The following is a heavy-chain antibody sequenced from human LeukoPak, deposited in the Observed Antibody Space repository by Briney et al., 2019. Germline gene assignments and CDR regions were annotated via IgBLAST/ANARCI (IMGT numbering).Heavy chain of an antibody. Sequence: GASVKVSCKGSGYTFTSYAMYWVRQATAQGHEWMGWINTNTGNPTYAQGFTERFVCSLDTSVSTAYLQISSLKAEDTAVYYCARGIARNLPAYWGQGTLVTVSS. CDR2: INTNTGNP. J-gene: IGHJ4*02. D-gene: IGHD6-13*01. V-gene: IGHV7-4-1*02. CDR1: GYTFTSYA. CDR3: ARGIARNLPAY.